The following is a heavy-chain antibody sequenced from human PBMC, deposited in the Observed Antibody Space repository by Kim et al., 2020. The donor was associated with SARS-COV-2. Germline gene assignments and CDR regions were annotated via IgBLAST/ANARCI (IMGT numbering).Heavy chain of an antibody. D-gene: IGHD1-26*01. CDR3: ARAVGGELLPFDY. Sequence: SAQRAQCRVTMTTDTSTSTAYMELRSLRSDDTAVYYCARAVGGELLPFDYWGQGTLVTVSS. V-gene: IGHV1-18*01. J-gene: IGHJ4*02.